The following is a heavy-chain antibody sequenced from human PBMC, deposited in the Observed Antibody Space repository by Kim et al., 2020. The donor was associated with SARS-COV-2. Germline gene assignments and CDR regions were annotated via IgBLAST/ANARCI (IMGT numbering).Heavy chain of an antibody. CDR3: ARDLTGSIDY. CDR1: GFTFSTFV. V-gene: IGHV3-33*01. Sequence: GGSLRLSCAASGFTFSTFVMHWVRQALGKGLESVALIWYDGSHTYHADSVKGRFTISRDNSKNTLYLQLNSLRAEDTAVYYCARDLTGSIDYWGQGTLVTVSS. D-gene: IGHD1-1*01. J-gene: IGHJ4*02. CDR2: IWYDGSHT.